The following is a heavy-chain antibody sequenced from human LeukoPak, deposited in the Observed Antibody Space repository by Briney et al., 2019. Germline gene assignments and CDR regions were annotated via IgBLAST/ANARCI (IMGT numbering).Heavy chain of an antibody. CDR1: GGSISSGSYY. D-gene: IGHD3-22*01. V-gene: IGHV4-61*02. J-gene: IGHJ4*02. CDR3: ARGKRYYYDSSGYYLAPHFDY. Sequence: SETLSLTCTVSGGSISSGSYYRSWIRQPAGKGLEWIGRIYTSGSTNYNPSLKSRVTISVDTSKNQFSLKLSSVTAADTAVYYCARGKRYYYDSSGYYLAPHFDYWGQGTLVTVSS. CDR2: IYTSGST.